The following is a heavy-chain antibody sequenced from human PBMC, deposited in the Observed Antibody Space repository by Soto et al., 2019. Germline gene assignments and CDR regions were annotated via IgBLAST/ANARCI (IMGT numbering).Heavy chain of an antibody. D-gene: IGHD6-6*01. Sequence: PGGSLRLSCAASGFTVSSNYMSWVRQAPGKGLEWVSVIYSGGSTYYADSVKGRFTISRDNSKNTLYLQMNSLRAEDTAVYYCAGSSGGYYYYYYGMDVWGQGTTVTVSS. CDR2: IYSGGST. CDR1: GFTVSSNY. V-gene: IGHV3-53*01. CDR3: AGSSGGYYYYYYGMDV. J-gene: IGHJ6*02.